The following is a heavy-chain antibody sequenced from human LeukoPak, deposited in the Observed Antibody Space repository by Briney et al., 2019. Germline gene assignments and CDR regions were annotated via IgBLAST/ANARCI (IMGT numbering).Heavy chain of an antibody. CDR3: AVGIWFGGHHDY. CDR2: INPNSGGT. V-gene: IGHV1-2*02. D-gene: IGHD3-10*01. J-gene: IGHJ4*02. CDR1: GYTFTGYY. Sequence: ASVKVSCKASGYTFTGYYMHWVRPARGQGLEWMGWINPNSGGTNYAQKFQGRVTMTRDTSISTAYMELSRLRSDDTAVYYCAVGIWFGGHHDYWGQGTLVTVSS.